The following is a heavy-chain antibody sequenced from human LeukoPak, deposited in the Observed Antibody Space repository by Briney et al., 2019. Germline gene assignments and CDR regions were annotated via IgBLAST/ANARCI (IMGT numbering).Heavy chain of an antibody. J-gene: IGHJ4*02. Sequence: GGSLRLSCAASGFTVSSNYMSWVRQAPGKGLEWVSLIYSGGSTYYADSVKGRFTISRDNSKNTLYLQMNSLRAEDTAVYYCAKDAGVGATCFDYWGQGTLVTVSS. CDR2: IYSGGST. V-gene: IGHV3-53*01. CDR1: GFTVSSNY. CDR3: AKDAGVGATCFDY. D-gene: IGHD1-26*01.